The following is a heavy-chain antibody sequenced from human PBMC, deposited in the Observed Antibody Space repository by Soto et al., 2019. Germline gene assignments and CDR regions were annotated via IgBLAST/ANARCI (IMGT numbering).Heavy chain of an antibody. CDR2: IRSGGNT. J-gene: IGHJ6*02. CDR3: VRENYYYGMDV. CDR1: GFTVNTDW. Sequence: GGSLRLSCAASGFTVNTDWMYWVRQAPGKGLEWVSVIRSGGNTYYADSVEGRFTISRDNSKNTVYLQMNSLRAEDTAVYYCVRENYYYGMDVWGQGTTVTVSS. V-gene: IGHV3-66*01.